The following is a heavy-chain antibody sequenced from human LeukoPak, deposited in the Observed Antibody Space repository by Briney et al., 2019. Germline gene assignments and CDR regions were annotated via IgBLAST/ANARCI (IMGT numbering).Heavy chain of an antibody. D-gene: IGHD3-16*01. V-gene: IGHV2-5*02. CDR1: GYSLSTSGVG. CDR3: AHIYNDYVFDS. J-gene: IGHJ4*02. CDR2: IYWDDDK. Sequence: SGPTLVNPTQTLTLTCTFSGYSLSTSGVGVGWIRQPPGKALGWLALIYWDDDKRYSPSLKSRLTITKDTSKNQVVLTMTNMDPVDTATYHCAHIYNDYVFDSWGQGTLVTVSS.